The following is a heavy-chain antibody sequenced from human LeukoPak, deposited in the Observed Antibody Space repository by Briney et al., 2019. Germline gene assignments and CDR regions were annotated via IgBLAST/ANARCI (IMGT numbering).Heavy chain of an antibody. V-gene: IGHV1-69*01. CDR2: IIPIFGTA. Sequence: ASVKVSCKASGGTFSSYVISWVRQAPGQGLEWMGGIIPIFGTANYAQKFQGRVTITADESTSTAYMELSSLRSEDTAVYYCARGYWDCSSTSCYERFDPWGQGTLVTVSS. CDR3: ARGYWDCSSTSCYERFDP. CDR1: GGTFSSYV. J-gene: IGHJ5*02. D-gene: IGHD2-2*01.